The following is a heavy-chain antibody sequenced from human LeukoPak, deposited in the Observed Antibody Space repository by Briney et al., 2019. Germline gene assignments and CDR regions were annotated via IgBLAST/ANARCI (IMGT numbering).Heavy chain of an antibody. D-gene: IGHD1-26*01. CDR3: ARDILVGPFAWELGDY. CDR2: ISSSSSYI. J-gene: IGHJ4*02. V-gene: IGHV3-21*01. Sequence: GGSLRLSCAASGFTFSSYSMNWVRQAPGKGLEWVSSISSSSSYIYYADSVKGRFTISRDNAKNSLYLHMNSLRAEDTAVYYCARDILVGPFAWELGDYWGQGTLVTVSS. CDR1: GFTFSSYS.